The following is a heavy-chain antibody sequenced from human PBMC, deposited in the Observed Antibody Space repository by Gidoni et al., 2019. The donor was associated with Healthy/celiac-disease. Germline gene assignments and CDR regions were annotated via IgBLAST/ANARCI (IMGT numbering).Heavy chain of an antibody. D-gene: IGHD6-19*01. J-gene: IGHJ4*02. CDR3: AESPGYSSGWYGLGALGY. Sequence: EVQLVESGGGLVQPGGSLRLPCAASGFTFGSYSRTWVPTAPGKGLVCVSYISSSSSTIYYADSVKGRFTISRDNAKNSLYLQMNSLRDEDTAVYYCAESPGYSSGWYGLGALGYWGQGTLVTVSS. V-gene: IGHV3-48*02. CDR1: GFTFGSYS. CDR2: ISSSSSTI.